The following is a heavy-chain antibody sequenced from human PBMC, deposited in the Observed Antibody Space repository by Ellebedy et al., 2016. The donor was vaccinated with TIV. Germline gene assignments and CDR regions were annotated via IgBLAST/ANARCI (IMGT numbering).Heavy chain of an antibody. CDR2: FDPEDAET. D-gene: IGHD2/OR15-2a*01. V-gene: IGHV1-24*01. CDR3: ATRVSPKSSFSYVPFDI. Sequence: AASVKVSCKVSGYTLTDLSMYWVRQAPGKGLEWMGGFDPEDAETVYAEKFQGRVTMTEDTSTDTAYMELSSLRSEDTAVYYCATRVSPKSSFSYVPFDIWGQGTMVSVSS. CDR1: GYTLTDLS. J-gene: IGHJ3*02.